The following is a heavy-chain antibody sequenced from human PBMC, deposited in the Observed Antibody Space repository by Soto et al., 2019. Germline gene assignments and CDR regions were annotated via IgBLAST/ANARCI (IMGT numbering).Heavy chain of an antibody. CDR1: GGSISSYY. CDR2: IYYSGST. Sequence: QVQLQESGPGLVKPSETLSLTCTVSGGSISSYYWSWIRQPPGKGLEWIGDIYYSGSTNYNPSLKSRVTISVDTSKNQFSLKLSSVTAADTAVYYCARSYRRYCSGGSCYSYYYYYMDVWGKGTTVTVSS. D-gene: IGHD2-15*01. V-gene: IGHV4-59*01. J-gene: IGHJ6*03. CDR3: ARSYRRYCSGGSCYSYYYYYMDV.